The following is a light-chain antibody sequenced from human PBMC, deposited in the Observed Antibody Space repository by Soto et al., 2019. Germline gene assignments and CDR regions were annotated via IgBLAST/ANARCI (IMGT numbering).Light chain of an antibody. CDR3: QQYGSSGT. V-gene: IGKV3-20*01. CDR2: GAS. CDR1: QSVSSN. Sequence: EILMTQSPATLSVSPGERATLSCRASQSVSSNLAWYKQKPGQAPRLLIYGASNRATGIPDRLSGSGSGTEFTLTISRMEPEDFAVYYCQQYGSSGTFGHGTKVDIK. J-gene: IGKJ1*01.